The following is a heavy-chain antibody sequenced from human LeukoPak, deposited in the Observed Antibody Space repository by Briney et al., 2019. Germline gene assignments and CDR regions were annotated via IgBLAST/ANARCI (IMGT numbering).Heavy chain of an antibody. V-gene: IGHV5-51*01. D-gene: IGHD5-12*01. CDR3: ARHRVTYSAYASFDY. CDR1: GYSFTNYW. J-gene: IGHJ4*02. CDR2: VYPGDSDT. Sequence: GESLKISCKGSGYSFTNYWIGWVRQMPGKGLEWMGIVYPGDSDTRYSPSFQGQVTISADNSITTAYLQWGSLKASDTAMYYCARHRVTYSAYASFDYWSQGTLVTVSS.